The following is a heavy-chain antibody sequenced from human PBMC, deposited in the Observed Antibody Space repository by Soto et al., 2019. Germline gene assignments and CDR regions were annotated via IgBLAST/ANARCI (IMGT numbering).Heavy chain of an antibody. CDR3: ARGGYYYDSSAYYRPFDY. CDR2: MNPNSGNT. CDR1: GYTFTSYD. J-gene: IGHJ4*02. V-gene: IGHV1-8*01. Sequence: QVQLVQSGAEVKKPGASMKVSCKASGYTFTSYDINWVRQATGQGLEWMGWMNPNSGNTGYAQKFQGRVTMTRSTSISTAYMELSSLRSEETAVYYCARGGYYYDSSAYYRPFDYWGQGTLVTVSS. D-gene: IGHD3-22*01.